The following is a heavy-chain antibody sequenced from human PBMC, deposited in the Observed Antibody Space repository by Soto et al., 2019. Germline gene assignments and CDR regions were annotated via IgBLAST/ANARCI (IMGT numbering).Heavy chain of an antibody. V-gene: IGHV1-18*01. CDR1: GYTFTSYG. J-gene: IGHJ5*02. Sequence: QVQLVQSGAEVKKPGASVKVSCKASGYTFTSYGISWVRQAPGQGLEWMGWINAYNGNTNYAQKRQGRVTMTTDTSTSTAHMELRSLRSDDTAVYYCKRDRDFVPFAELLSARFDPRGQGTLVTVSS. CDR2: INAYNGNT. CDR3: KRDRDFVPFAELLSARFDP. D-gene: IGHD3-10*01.